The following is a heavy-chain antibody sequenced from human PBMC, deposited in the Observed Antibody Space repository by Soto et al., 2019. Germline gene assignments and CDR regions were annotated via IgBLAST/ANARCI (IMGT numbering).Heavy chain of an antibody. V-gene: IGHV1-69*13. CDR1: GGTFSSYA. CDR2: IIPIFGTA. CDR3: ARAPKRVGSYPFDY. J-gene: IGHJ4*02. D-gene: IGHD1-26*01. Sequence: GASVKVSCKSSGGTFSSYASSWVRQAPGQGLEWMGGIIPIFGTANYAQKFQGRVTITADESTSTAYMELSSLRSEDTAVYYCARAPKRVGSYPFDYWGQGTLVTSPQ.